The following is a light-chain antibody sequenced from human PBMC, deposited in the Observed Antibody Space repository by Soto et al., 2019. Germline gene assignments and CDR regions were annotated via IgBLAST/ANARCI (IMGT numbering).Light chain of an antibody. CDR2: DAS. V-gene: IGKV3D-20*02. J-gene: IGKJ5*01. CDR1: QSLSSSQ. Sequence: EIVLTQSPGTLSLSPGERATLSCRASQSLSSSQLAWYQQKPGQAPRLIIYDASNRATGIPARFSVSGSGTDFTLTLSSLEPEDFAFYDCQQRSNWPSVTFGQGTRLEIK. CDR3: QQRSNWPSVT.